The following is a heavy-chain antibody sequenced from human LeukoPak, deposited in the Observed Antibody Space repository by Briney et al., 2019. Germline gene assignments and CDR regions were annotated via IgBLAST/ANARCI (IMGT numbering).Heavy chain of an antibody. CDR3: ATHPPKVCTGGSCTDY. D-gene: IGHD2-15*01. CDR1: GGSISSYS. CDR2: IYYSGST. V-gene: IGHV4-59*01. Sequence: SETLSLTCTVSGGSISSYSWSWIRQPPGKGLEWIGYIYYSGSTNYNPSLKSRVTISVDMSKNQFSLKLSSATAADTAVYYCATHPPKVCTGGSCTDYWGQGTLVTVSS. J-gene: IGHJ4*02.